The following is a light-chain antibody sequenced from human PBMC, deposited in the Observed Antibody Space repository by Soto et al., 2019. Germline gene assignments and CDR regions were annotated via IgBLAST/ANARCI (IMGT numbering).Light chain of an antibody. CDR1: QSVLYSSNNKNY. CDR2: WAS. J-gene: IGKJ4*01. Sequence: DIVLTQSPDSLAVSLGERATINCKSSQSVLYSSNNKNYLAWYQQKPVQPPKLLIYWASTRESGVPDRFSGGGSGTDFTLTISSLQAEDVAVYYCQQYYTNALTFGGGTKVGVK. V-gene: IGKV4-1*01. CDR3: QQYYTNALT.